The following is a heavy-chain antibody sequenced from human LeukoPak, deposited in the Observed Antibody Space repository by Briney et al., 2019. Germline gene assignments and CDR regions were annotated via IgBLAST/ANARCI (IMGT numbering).Heavy chain of an antibody. V-gene: IGHV3-21*01. CDR2: ISSSSSHI. CDR3: ARVVPGTGFFY. J-gene: IGHJ4*02. D-gene: IGHD2-8*02. CDR1: GFTFSSYT. Sequence: GGSLRLSCAASGFTFSSYTMNWVRQAPGKGLEWVSSISSSSSHIYYADSVKGRFTISRDNAKNSLYLQMNSLSAGDTAVYYCARVVPGTGFFYWGQGTLVTVSS.